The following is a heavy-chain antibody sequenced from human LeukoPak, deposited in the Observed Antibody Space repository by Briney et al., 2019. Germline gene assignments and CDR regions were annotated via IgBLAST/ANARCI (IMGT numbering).Heavy chain of an antibody. CDR2: ISGRGGST. D-gene: IGHD2-21*02. CDR1: GFIFSSYS. CDR3: AKDGGGVTGSFDY. J-gene: IGHJ4*02. Sequence: GGSLRLSCVASGFIFSSYSMNWVRQAPGKGLEWVSSISGRGGSTYYADSVKGRFTISRDNSKNTLYLQMNSLRAEDTAVYYCAKDGGGVTGSFDYWGQGTLVTVSS. V-gene: IGHV3-23*01.